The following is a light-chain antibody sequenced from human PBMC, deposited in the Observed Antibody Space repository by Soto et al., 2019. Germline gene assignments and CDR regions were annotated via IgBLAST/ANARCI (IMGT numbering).Light chain of an antibody. CDR2: DVS. Sequence: QSALTQPASVSGSPGQSITISCTGTSSDVGGYNHVSWYQHHPGKAPRLMIYDVSHRPSGVSDRFSASKSGNTASLTISGLLAEDEADYYCSSYTSISTYVFGTGTKLTVL. V-gene: IGLV2-14*03. CDR1: SSDVGGYNH. J-gene: IGLJ1*01. CDR3: SSYTSISTYV.